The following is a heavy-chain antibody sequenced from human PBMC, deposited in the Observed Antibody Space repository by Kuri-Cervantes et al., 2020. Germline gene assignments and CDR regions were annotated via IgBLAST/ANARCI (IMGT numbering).Heavy chain of an antibody. Sequence: GGSLRLSCAASGFTFSSYAMHWVRQAPGKGLEWVAVISYDGSNKYYADSVKGRFTVSRDNSKNRLYLQMNSLRAEDTAVYFCAKDYCTNGVCYPEYWGQGILVTVSS. CDR3: AKDYCTNGVCYPEY. V-gene: IGHV3-30-3*01. D-gene: IGHD2-8*01. CDR1: GFTFSSYA. J-gene: IGHJ4*02. CDR2: ISYDGSNK.